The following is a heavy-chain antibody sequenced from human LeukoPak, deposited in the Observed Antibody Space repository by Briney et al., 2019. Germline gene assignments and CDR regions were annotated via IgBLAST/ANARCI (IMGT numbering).Heavy chain of an antibody. CDR1: GGSISSYY. CDR2: IYYSGST. J-gene: IGHJ4*02. Sequence: SETLSLTCTVSGGSISSYYWSWIRQPPGKGLEWIGYIYYSGSTNYNPSLKSRVTISVDTSKNQFSLKLSSVTAADTAVYYCARGRSWYDYVWGSYRSTKFDYWGQGTLVTVSS. CDR3: ARGRSWYDYVWGSYRSTKFDY. V-gene: IGHV4-59*12. D-gene: IGHD3-16*02.